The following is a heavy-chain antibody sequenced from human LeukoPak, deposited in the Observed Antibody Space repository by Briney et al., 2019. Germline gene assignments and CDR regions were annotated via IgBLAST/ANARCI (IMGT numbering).Heavy chain of an antibody. D-gene: IGHD6-19*01. J-gene: IGHJ4*02. CDR2: ISGSGGNT. CDR3: ARLKAVAGMNLPTDY. V-gene: IGHV3-23*01. Sequence: GGSLRLSCVASGFTFSSYAMNWVRQAPGKGLEWVSLISGSGGNTYYADSVKGRFTISRDNSKNTLYLQMNSLRAEDTAVYYCARLKAVAGMNLPTDYWGQGTLVTASS. CDR1: GFTFSSYA.